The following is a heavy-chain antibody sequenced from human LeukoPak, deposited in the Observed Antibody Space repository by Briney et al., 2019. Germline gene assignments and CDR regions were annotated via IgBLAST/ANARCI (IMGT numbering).Heavy chain of an antibody. CDR1: GFTFTNYA. CDR3: AKVSLRYSYAPGAFDI. J-gene: IGHJ3*02. D-gene: IGHD5-18*01. Sequence: GGSLRLSCAASGFTFTNYALSWVRQAPGKGLEWVSVISGSGDSTYYADSVKGRFTISRDNAKNSLYLQMNSLRAEDTALYYCAKVSLRYSYAPGAFDIWGQGTMVTVSS. V-gene: IGHV3-23*01. CDR2: ISGSGDST.